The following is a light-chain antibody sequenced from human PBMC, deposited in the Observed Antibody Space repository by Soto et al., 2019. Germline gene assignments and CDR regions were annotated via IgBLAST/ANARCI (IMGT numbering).Light chain of an antibody. CDR3: QSYDSSLSGSK. Sequence: QSVLTQPPSVSGAPGQRVTISCTGSSSNIGAGYDVHWYQQLPGTAPKLLIYGNSNRPSGVPDRFSGSKSRTSASLAITGLQAEDEADYYCQSYDSSLSGSKFGGGTKLTVL. CDR1: SSNIGAGYD. CDR2: GNS. V-gene: IGLV1-40*01. J-gene: IGLJ2*01.